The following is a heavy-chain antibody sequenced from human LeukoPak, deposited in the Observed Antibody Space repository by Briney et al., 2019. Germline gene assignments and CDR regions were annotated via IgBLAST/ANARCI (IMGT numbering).Heavy chain of an antibody. CDR1: GYTFTNYW. D-gene: IGHD6-19*01. CDR3: AAGWYGGPYDY. J-gene: IGHJ4*02. Sequence: GESLKISCKASGYTFTNYWIGWVRQMPGKGPEWMAIIYPGDSDTRYSPSFQGRVTISADKSISTAYLQWSSLKASDTAMYYCAAGWYGGPYDYWSQGILVTVSS. CDR2: IYPGDSDT. V-gene: IGHV5-51*01.